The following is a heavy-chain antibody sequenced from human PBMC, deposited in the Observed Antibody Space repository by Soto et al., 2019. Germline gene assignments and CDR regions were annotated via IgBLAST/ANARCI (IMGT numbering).Heavy chain of an antibody. J-gene: IGHJ5*02. V-gene: IGHV3-11*01. D-gene: IGHD3-22*01. Sequence: QVQLVESGGGLVKPGGSLRLSCAASGFTFNDYYMTWVRQAPGKGLEWISHISDSGSNFYYADSVKGRFTISRDNAMNSLFLHMNNLRAEDTAVYYCVRDTAFIASGLFNPWGQGTLVTVSS. CDR2: ISDSGSNF. CDR3: VRDTAFIASGLFNP. CDR1: GFTFNDYY.